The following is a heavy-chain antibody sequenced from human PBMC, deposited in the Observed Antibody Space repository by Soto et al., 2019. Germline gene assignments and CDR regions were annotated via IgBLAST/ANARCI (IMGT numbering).Heavy chain of an antibody. D-gene: IGHD3-10*01. CDR1: GGSFSGYY. CDR3: ARALGGDFDY. CDR2: INHSGST. J-gene: IGHJ4*02. Sequence: PSETLSLTCAVHGGSFSGYYWSWIRQPPGKGLEWIGEINHSGSTNYNPSLKSRVTISVDTSNNQFSLKLSSVTAADTAVYYCARALGGDFDYWGQGTLVTVSS. V-gene: IGHV4-34*01.